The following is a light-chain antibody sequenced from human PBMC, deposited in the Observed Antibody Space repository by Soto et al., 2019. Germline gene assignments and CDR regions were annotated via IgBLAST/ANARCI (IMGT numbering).Light chain of an antibody. CDR2: KAS. V-gene: IGKV1-5*03. CDR1: QSISSW. CDR3: QQSYSTTWT. Sequence: DIQMTQSPCTLSASVGDRVTITCRASQSISSWLAWYQQKPGKAPKLLIYKASSLESGVPSRFSDSGSGTEFTLTISSLQPEDFATYSCQQSYSTTWTFGQGTKVDIK. J-gene: IGKJ1*01.